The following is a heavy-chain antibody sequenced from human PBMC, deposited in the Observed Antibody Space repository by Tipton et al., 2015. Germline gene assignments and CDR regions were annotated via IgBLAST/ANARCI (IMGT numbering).Heavy chain of an antibody. V-gene: IGHV3-7*01. Sequence: GSLRLSCAASGFIFTDYWMTWVRQAPGKGLEWVANIKQDGSEKYYVDSVKGRFTISRDNAKNSLYLQMNSLRAEDTAVYYCARELNWDQGTLVTVS. CDR2: IKQDGSEK. CDR3: ARELN. J-gene: IGHJ4*02. D-gene: IGHD3-16*01. CDR1: GFIFTDYW.